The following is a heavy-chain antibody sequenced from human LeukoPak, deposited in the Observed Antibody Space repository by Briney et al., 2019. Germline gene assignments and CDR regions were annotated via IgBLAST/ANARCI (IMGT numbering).Heavy chain of an antibody. J-gene: IGHJ5*02. D-gene: IGHD6-13*01. CDR2: ISWNSGSI. Sequence: GGSLRLSCAASGFTFDDYAMHWVRQAPGKGLEWVSGISWNSGSIGYADSVKGRFTISRDNAKNSLYLQMNSLRAEDTALYYCAKDGGIVAAGTDNWFDPWGQGTLVTVSS. CDR3: AKDGGIVAAGTDNWFDP. CDR1: GFTFDDYA. V-gene: IGHV3-9*01.